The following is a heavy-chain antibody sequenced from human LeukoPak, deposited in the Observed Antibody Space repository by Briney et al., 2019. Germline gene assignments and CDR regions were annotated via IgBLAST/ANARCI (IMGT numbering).Heavy chain of an antibody. V-gene: IGHV3-9*03. CDR1: GFTFDDYA. J-gene: IGHJ4*02. CDR2: ISWNSGSI. Sequence: GGSLRLSCAASGFTFDDYAMHWVRQAPGKGLEWVSGISWNSGSIGYADSVKGRFTISRDNAKNSLYLQMNSLRAEDMALYYCAKDLGYQLEYYFDYWGQGTLVTVSS. CDR3: AKDLGYQLEYYFDY. D-gene: IGHD2-2*01.